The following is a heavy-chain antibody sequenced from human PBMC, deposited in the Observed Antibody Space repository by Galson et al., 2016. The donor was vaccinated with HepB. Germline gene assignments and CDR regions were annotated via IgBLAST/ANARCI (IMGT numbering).Heavy chain of an antibody. CDR2: FIPIFGAA. CDR3: ARGREGYGDYAFVY. Sequence: SVKVSCKASGGSFSTYTTSWLRQAPGQGPEWMGGFIPIFGAAKYAQKFEGRVTMTADESTSTAYMELSSLRSQDTAVYYCARGREGYGDYAFVYWGQGSPVTVSS. CDR1: GGSFSTYT. D-gene: IGHD4-17*01. V-gene: IGHV1-69*13. J-gene: IGHJ4*02.